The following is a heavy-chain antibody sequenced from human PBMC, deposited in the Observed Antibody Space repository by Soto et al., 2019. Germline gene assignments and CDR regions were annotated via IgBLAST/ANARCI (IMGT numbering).Heavy chain of an antibody. CDR3: ARALYSSTWYGDFDS. CDR1: GASISSADHY. Sequence: SETLSLTCTVSGASISSADHYWSWVRQPPGKGLEWIGYIYYSGSTYYGPSLKSRVSISVDTSKNHFSLRVNSVTASDTAVYYCARALYSSTWYGDFDSWGQGTLVTVSS. V-gene: IGHV4-30-4*01. J-gene: IGHJ4*02. D-gene: IGHD6-13*01. CDR2: IYYSGST.